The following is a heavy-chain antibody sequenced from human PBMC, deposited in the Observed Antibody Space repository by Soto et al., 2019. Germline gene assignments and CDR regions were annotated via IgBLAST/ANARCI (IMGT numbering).Heavy chain of an antibody. CDR2: ISWNSGSI. V-gene: IGHV3-9*01. Sequence: GGSLRLSCAASGFTFDDYAMHWVRQAPGKGLEWVSGISWNSGSIGYADSVKGRFTISRDNAKNSLYLQMNSLRAEDTALYYCAKDMTGYSSSWLDYWGQGTLVTVSS. J-gene: IGHJ4*02. CDR1: GFTFDDYA. D-gene: IGHD6-13*01. CDR3: AKDMTGYSSSWLDY.